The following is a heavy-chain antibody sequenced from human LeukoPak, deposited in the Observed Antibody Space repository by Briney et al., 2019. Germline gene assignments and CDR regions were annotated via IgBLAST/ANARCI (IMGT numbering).Heavy chain of an antibody. CDR2: IYYSGIT. Sequence: SQTLSLTCTVSGGSISSGDYYWSWIRQPPGKALEWIGYIYYSGITYYNPSLKSRVAISVDTSKNQFSLKLSSVTAADTAVYYCARVGSGYSYGYGFNYYGMDVCGQGTTVTVSS. J-gene: IGHJ6*02. CDR1: GGSISSGDYY. D-gene: IGHD5-18*01. CDR3: ARVGSGYSYGYGFNYYGMDV. V-gene: IGHV4-30-4*08.